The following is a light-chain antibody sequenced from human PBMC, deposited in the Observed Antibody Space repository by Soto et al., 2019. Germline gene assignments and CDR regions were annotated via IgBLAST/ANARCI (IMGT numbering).Light chain of an antibody. J-gene: IGKJ3*01. CDR1: QSVSSD. V-gene: IGKV3-15*01. CDR3: QQYHDWPPIT. CDR2: GAS. Sequence: EIVMTQSPDTLSVSPGEGVTLSCRASQSVSSDLAWYQQKPGQSPRLLMYGASTRATDIPARFSGGGSGTEFTLTISSLQSKDVAIYYCQQYHDWPPITFGPGTKVEIK.